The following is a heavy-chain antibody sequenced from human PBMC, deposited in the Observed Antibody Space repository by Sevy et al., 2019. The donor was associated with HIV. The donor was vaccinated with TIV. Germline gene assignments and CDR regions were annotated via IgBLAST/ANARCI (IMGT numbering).Heavy chain of an antibody. CDR3: AEDSGGSMLNTHNWFDP. V-gene: IGHV1-69*13. CDR2: IIPIFGTT. CDR1: GGSINSHA. J-gene: IGHJ5*02. D-gene: IGHD2-21*01. Sequence: ASVKVSCKTSGGSINSHAIVWVRQAPGQGLEWMGGIIPIFGTTTYAQRFQGRDTITADGLSNTVYLELRSLRSEDTAVYYCAEDSGGSMLNTHNWFDPWGQGTLVTVSS.